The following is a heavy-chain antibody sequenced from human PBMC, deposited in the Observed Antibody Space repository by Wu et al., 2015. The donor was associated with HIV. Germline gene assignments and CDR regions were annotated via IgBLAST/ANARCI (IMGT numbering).Heavy chain of an antibody. D-gene: IGHD2-15*01. CDR3: ARDSNYCSGGSCYGYYYYYYMDV. CDR1: GTTFSSHS. CDR2: IIPIFNTA. V-gene: IGHV1-69*13. J-gene: IGHJ6*03. Sequence: QVQLVQSGAEVRKPKSSVKVSCKASGTTFSSHSISWIRQAPGQGLEWMGRIIPIFNTADYSQRFQGRVTITADESTNTAYMQLSSLRFDDTAIYYCARDSNYCSGGSCYGYYYYYYMDVWGKGTTVTVSS.